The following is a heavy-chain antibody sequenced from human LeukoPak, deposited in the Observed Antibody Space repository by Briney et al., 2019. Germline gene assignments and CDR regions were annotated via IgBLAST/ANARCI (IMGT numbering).Heavy chain of an antibody. V-gene: IGHV3-73*01. J-gene: IGHJ4*02. CDR1: GFTFSGSA. Sequence: QPGGSLKLSCAASGFTFSGSAMHWVRQASGKGLEWVGRIRSKANSYATAYAASVKGRFTISRDDSKNTAYLQMNSLKTEDTAVYYCTYHSSSWYGVDYWGQRTLVTVSS. D-gene: IGHD6-13*01. CDR3: TYHSSSWYGVDY. CDR2: IRSKANSYAT.